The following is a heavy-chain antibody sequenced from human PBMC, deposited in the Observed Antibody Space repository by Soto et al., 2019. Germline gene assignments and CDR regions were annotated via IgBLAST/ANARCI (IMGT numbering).Heavy chain of an antibody. J-gene: IGHJ4*02. CDR1: GGTFSSYA. D-gene: IGHD1-26*01. V-gene: IGHV1-69*01. CDR3: ARGGLKTGIVGATHLVY. CDR2: IIPIFGTA. Sequence: QVQLVQSGAEVKKPGSSVKVSCKASGGTFSSYAISWMRQAPGQGLEWMGGIIPIFGTANYAQKFQGRVTITADESTSTAYMELSSLRSEDTAVYYCARGGLKTGIVGATHLVYWGQGTLVTVSS.